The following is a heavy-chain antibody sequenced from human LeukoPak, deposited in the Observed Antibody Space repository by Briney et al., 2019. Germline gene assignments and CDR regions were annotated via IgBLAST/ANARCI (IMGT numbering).Heavy chain of an antibody. V-gene: IGHV1-18*01. CDR3: ARGLQENLAWLTAFSAFDI. CDR1: GYTFTSYG. Sequence: GASVKVSCKTSGYTFTSYGISWVRQAPGQGLEWMGWISAYNGNTNYAQKVQGRVTMTTDTSTSTAYMELRSLRSDDTVVYYCARGLQENLAWLTAFSAFDIWGQGTMVTVSS. CDR2: ISAYNGNT. J-gene: IGHJ3*02. D-gene: IGHD6-19*01.